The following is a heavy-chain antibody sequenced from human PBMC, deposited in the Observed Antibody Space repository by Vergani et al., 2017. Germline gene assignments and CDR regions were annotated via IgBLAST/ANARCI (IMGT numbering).Heavy chain of an antibody. Sequence: VQLVETGGGVVQPGGSLRLYCATSGFSFNTYGAHWVRQAPGKGLEWVSAISGHGDRTYYADSVKGRFTISRDNSKNTVYLQMNSLKAEDRATYYCAREERSNTSPFVGDWGQGTLVTV. D-gene: IGHD2/OR15-2a*01. CDR3: AREERSNTSPFVGD. J-gene: IGHJ4*02. CDR1: GFSFNTYG. CDR2: ISGHGDRT. V-gene: IGHV3-23*04.